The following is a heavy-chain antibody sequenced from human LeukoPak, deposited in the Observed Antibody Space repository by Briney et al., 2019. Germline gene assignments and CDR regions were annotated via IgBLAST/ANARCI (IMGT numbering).Heavy chain of an antibody. CDR1: GGSFSGYY. CDR2: INHSGST. CDR3: ARPLGVYYYGSSGYYS. V-gene: IGHV4-34*01. Sequence: PSETLSLTCTVYGGSFSGYYWSWIRQPPGKGLEWIGEINHSGSTNYNPSLKSRVTISVDTSKNQFSLKLNSVTAADTAVYYCARPLGVYYYGSSGYYSWGQGTLVTVSS. D-gene: IGHD3-22*01. J-gene: IGHJ4*02.